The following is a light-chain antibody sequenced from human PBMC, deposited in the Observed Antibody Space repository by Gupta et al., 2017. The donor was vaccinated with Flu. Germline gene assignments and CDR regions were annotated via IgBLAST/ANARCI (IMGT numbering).Light chain of an antibody. CDR1: QRISDY. CDR3: QQYDPYSPWS. J-gene: IGKJ1*01. Sequence: DIQMTQSPSTLSASVGERVTITCRASQRISDYLAWYQEKAGKAPKVLIYKASHLESGVPSRFSASGAGTEFTLTISSLQPDDFGTYYWQQYDPYSPWSFGQGTKV. CDR2: KAS. V-gene: IGKV1-5*03.